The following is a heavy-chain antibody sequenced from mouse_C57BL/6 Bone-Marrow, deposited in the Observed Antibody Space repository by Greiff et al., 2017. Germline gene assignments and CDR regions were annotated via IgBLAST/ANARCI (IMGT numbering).Heavy chain of an antibody. CDR3: ARDYYGSSPYAMDY. CDR1: GYTFTDYY. J-gene: IGHJ4*01. CDR2: INPNNGGT. Sequence: EVQLQQSVPELVKPGASVKISCKASGYTFTDYYMNWVKQSHGKSLEWIGDINPNNGGTSYNQKFKGKATLTVDKSSSTAYMELRSLTSEDSAVYYCARDYYGSSPYAMDYWGQGTSVTVSS. V-gene: IGHV1-26*01. D-gene: IGHD1-1*01.